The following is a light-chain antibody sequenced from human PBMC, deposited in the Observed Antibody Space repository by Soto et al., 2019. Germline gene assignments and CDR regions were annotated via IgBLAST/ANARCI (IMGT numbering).Light chain of an antibody. J-gene: IGKJ1*01. V-gene: IGKV3-15*01. CDR1: QSVRSN. CDR2: GAS. CDR3: QHYNNWTPWT. Sequence: EIVMTQSPATLSVSPGERATLSCRASQSVRSNLAWYQQKPGQAPMLLIYGASTRATGIPARFSGSGSGTEFTLTISSLQSEDCAVYYCQHYNNWTPWTFGQGTKVEL.